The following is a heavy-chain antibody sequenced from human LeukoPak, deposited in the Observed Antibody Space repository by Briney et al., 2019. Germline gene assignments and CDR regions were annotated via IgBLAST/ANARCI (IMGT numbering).Heavy chain of an antibody. D-gene: IGHD6-13*01. Sequence: SVKVSCKASGGTFNNFAICWVRQALGQGLEWMGGIFPVFGTPTYAQKFQGRVTITADESTRTAHMELSSLRSDDTAVYYCARGPHTSSWYKHAFDIWAQGTMVTVSS. CDR2: IFPVFGTP. CDR3: ARGPHTSSWYKHAFDI. CDR1: GGTFNNFA. V-gene: IGHV1-69*01. J-gene: IGHJ3*02.